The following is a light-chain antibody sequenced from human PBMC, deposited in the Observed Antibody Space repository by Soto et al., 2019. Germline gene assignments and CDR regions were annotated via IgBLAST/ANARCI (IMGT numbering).Light chain of an antibody. Sequence: QSALTQPASVSGSPGQSITISCTGTSSDVGGYNYVSWYQQHPGQAPKLMIYDVSNRPSGVSNRFSGSNSGNTASLTISGLQAEDEADYYCSSYTSSSTLVVFGGGTKLTVL. CDR1: SSDVGGYNY. J-gene: IGLJ2*01. CDR3: SSYTSSSTLVV. CDR2: DVS. V-gene: IGLV2-14*01.